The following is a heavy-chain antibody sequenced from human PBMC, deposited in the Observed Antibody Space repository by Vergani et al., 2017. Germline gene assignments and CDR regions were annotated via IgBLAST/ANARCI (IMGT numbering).Heavy chain of an antibody. V-gene: IGHV3-15*01. CDR3: TTVIYDFWGGYYAY. Sequence: EVQLVESGGGLVKPGGSLRLSCAASGFTFSNAWMSWVRQAPGKGLEWVGRIKSKTDGGTTDYAAPVKGRFTISRDDSKNTLYLQMNSLKTEDTAVYYCTTVIYDFWGGYYAYWGQGTLVTVSS. J-gene: IGHJ4*02. D-gene: IGHD3-3*01. CDR2: IKSKTDGGTT. CDR1: GFTFSNAW.